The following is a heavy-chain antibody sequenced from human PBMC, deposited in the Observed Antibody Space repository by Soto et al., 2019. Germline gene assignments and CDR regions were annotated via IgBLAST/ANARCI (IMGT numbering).Heavy chain of an antibody. CDR3: AKGGRQWLVTPDFNY. Sequence: VQLVAVVSHDGRNTHYADSVKGRFTISRDSSKNTVSLEMTSLRAEDTAVYYCAKGGRQWLVTPDFNYWGQGALVTVSS. D-gene: IGHD6-19*01. CDR2: VSHDGRNT. J-gene: IGHJ4*02. V-gene: IGHV3-30*18.